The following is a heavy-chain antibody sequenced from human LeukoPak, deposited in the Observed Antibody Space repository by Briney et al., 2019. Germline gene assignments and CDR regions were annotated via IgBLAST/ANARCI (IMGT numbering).Heavy chain of an antibody. D-gene: IGHD3-22*01. J-gene: IGHJ5*02. CDR3: ARTKGYYYDSSGYWPETNWFDP. CDR2: IFSNDEK. V-gene: IGHV2-26*01. Sequence: SGPTLVKPTETLTLTCTVSGFSLSNARMGVSWIRQPPGKALEWLAHIFSNDEKSYSTSLKSRLTISKDTSKSQVVLTMTNMDPVDTATYYCARTKGYYYDSSGYWPETNWFDPWGQGTLVTVSS. CDR1: GFSLSNARMG.